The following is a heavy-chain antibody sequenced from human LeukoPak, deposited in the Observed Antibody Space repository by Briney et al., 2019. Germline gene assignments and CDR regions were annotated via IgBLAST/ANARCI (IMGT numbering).Heavy chain of an antibody. J-gene: IGHJ4*02. V-gene: IGHV3-72*01. CDR3: ARAPRATDYFDY. D-gene: IGHD5-12*01. CDR1: GFTVSDHY. CDR2: IRNKANGNTP. Sequence: GGSLRLSCAASGFTVSDHYMDWVRQAPGKGLEWVGRIRNKANGNTPEYAASVKGRFTLSRDDSKNPLYLQMNSLKTEDTAVYYCARAPRATDYFDYWGQGTLVTVSS.